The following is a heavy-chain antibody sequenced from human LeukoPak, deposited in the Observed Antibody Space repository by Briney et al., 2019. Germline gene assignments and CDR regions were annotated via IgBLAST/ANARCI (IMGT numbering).Heavy chain of an antibody. J-gene: IGHJ4*02. CDR3: ARGPPNWGYDY. D-gene: IGHD7-27*01. CDR1: GYTFTSYD. Sequence: GASVKVSCKASGYTFTSYDINWVRQATGQGPEWMGWMSPNSGSTGYALKFQGRVTMTRSTSMSTAYMELSSLRSEDTAVYYCARGPPNWGYDYWGQGTLVTVSS. V-gene: IGHV1-8*01. CDR2: MSPNSGST.